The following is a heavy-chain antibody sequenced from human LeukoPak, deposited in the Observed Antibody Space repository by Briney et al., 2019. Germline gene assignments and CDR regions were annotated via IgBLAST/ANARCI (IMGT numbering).Heavy chain of an antibody. CDR2: INHSGST. V-gene: IGHV4-34*01. D-gene: IGHD3-3*01. Sequence: SETLSLTCAVYGGSFSGYYWSWIRQPPGKGLEWIGEINHSGSTNYNPSLKSRVTISVDTSKNQFSLKLSSVTAADTAVYYCARRIVPRPTWSGPNHRVGWFDPWGQGTLVTVSS. CDR1: GGSFSGYY. CDR3: ARRIVPRPTWSGPNHRVGWFDP. J-gene: IGHJ5*02.